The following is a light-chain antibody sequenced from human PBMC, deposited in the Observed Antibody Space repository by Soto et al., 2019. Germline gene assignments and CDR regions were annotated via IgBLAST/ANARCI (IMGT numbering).Light chain of an antibody. CDR2: DTS. Sequence: DIQMTQSPSSLSASVGDRLTITCQASQEISNALSWYQEKPGKAPKLLIYDTSNLQAVVPPRFSGSTFGPDFSLTINILQPEDIATYYCPQYDSLHVFGPATRVQI. CDR1: QEISNA. V-gene: IGKV1-33*01. CDR3: PQYDSLHV. J-gene: IGKJ3*01.